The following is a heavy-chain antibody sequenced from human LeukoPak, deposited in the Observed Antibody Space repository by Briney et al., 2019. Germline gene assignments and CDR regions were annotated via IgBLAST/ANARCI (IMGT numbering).Heavy chain of an antibody. V-gene: IGHV3-11*01. D-gene: IGHD3-22*01. CDR1: GFTFSDYY. CDR2: ISSSGSTI. Sequence: GGSLRLSCAASGFTFSDYYMSWIRQAPGKGLEWVSYISSSGSTIYYADSVKGRFTISRDNAKNPLYLQMNSLRAEDTAVYYCASTYDSSGYYYALTPDQPEYFQHWGQGTLVTVSS. CDR3: ASTYDSSGYYYALTPDQPEYFQH. J-gene: IGHJ1*01.